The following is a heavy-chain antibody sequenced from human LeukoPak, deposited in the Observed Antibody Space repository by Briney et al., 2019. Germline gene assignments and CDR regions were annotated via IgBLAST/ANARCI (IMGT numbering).Heavy chain of an antibody. CDR3: AREDGYCSGANCYSYFDS. V-gene: IGHV3-7*01. Sequence: PGGSLRLSCVASGFTFSSSWMSWVRQAPGKGLEWVAYIKKTGIETYYVDSVKGRFTITRDNARNSLFLQMNNLRAEDTAVYYCAREDGYCSGANCYSYFDSWGQGTLVTVSS. CDR2: IKKTGIET. J-gene: IGHJ4*02. D-gene: IGHD2-15*01. CDR1: GFTFSSSW.